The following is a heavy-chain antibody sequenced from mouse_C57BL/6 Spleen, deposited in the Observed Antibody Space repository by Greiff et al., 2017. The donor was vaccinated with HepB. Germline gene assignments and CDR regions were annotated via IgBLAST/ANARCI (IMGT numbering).Heavy chain of an antibody. CDR1: GYSITSDY. CDR2: ISYSGST. CDR3: AVVATDYWYFDV. D-gene: IGHD1-1*01. V-gene: IGHV3-8*01. J-gene: IGHJ1*03. Sequence: EVMLVESGPGLAKPSQTLSLTCSVPGYSITSDYWNWIRKFPGNKLEYMGYISYSGSTYYNPSLKSRISITRDTSKNQYYLQLNSVTTEDTATYYCAVVATDYWYFDVWGTGTTVTVSS.